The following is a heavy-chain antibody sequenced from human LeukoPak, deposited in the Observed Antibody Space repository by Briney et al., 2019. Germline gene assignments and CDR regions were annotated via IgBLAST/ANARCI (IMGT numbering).Heavy chain of an antibody. J-gene: IGHJ4*02. V-gene: IGHV3-23*01. CDR2: ISESGNRT. CDR1: GFTFSDYA. Sequence: GGSLRLSCAVSGFTFSDYAMSWVRQAPGEGLEWVSSISESGNRTYYADSVKGRFTISRDNSKNTLYLQMNSLRAEDTAVYYCASGDPKDYWGQGTLVTVSS. CDR3: ASGDPKDY. D-gene: IGHD2-21*01.